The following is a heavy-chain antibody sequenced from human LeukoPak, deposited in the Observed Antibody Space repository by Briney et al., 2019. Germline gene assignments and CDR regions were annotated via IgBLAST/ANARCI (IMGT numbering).Heavy chain of an antibody. V-gene: IGHV4-59*08. J-gene: IGHJ4*02. CDR2: IYYSGST. Sequence: SETLSLTCAVSGGSISSYYWSWIRQPPGKGLEWIGYIYYSGSTNYNPSLKSRVTISVDTSKNQFSLKLSSVTAADTAVYYCARPKSVAARLMEFDYWGQGTLVTVSS. CDR1: GGSISSYY. CDR3: ARPKSVAARLMEFDY. D-gene: IGHD6-6*01.